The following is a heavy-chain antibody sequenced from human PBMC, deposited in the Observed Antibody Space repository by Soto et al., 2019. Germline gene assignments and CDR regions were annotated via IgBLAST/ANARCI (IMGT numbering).Heavy chain of an antibody. CDR1: GYTFTSYG. CDR3: ARDRPVLRYFDWLLSPPREINWFDP. CDR2: ISAYNGNT. V-gene: IGHV1-18*01. D-gene: IGHD3-9*01. J-gene: IGHJ5*02. Sequence: GASVKVSCKASGYTFTSYGISWVRQAPGQGLEWMGWISAYNGNTNYAQKLQGRVTMTTDTSTSTAYMELRSLRSDDTAVYYCARDRPVLRYFDWLLSPPREINWFDPWGQGTLVTVSS.